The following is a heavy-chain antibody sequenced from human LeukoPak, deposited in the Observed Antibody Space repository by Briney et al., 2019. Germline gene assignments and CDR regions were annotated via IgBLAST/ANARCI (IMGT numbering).Heavy chain of an antibody. Sequence: GGSLRLSCVASGFTFSSYWMSWVRQAPGKGLEWVANIKQDGSEKYYVDSVKGRFTISRDNAKNSLYLQMNSLRAEDTAVYYCARVMGGSYYYYYYMDVWGKGTTVTVSS. CDR2: IKQDGSEK. V-gene: IGHV3-7*01. J-gene: IGHJ6*03. CDR1: GFTFSSYW. CDR3: ARVMGGSYYYYYYMDV. D-gene: IGHD1-26*01.